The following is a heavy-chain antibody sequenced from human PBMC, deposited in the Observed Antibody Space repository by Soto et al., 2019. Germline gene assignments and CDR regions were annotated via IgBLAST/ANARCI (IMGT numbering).Heavy chain of an antibody. CDR2: ILSSVST. CDR1: GVTFSSYS. CDR3: ARGVSSGQLLILNWFDP. Sequence: VQLVESGGGLVKPGGSLRLYCAASGVTFSSYSMNWVRQAPGKGVEWIGCILSSVSTYYNPSLKSRVTMSVETSKNQFYLKLSSVTAADTAVYYCARGVSSGQLLILNWFDPWGQGTLFTVSS. V-gene: IGHV4-59*06. J-gene: IGHJ5*02. D-gene: IGHD3-10*01.